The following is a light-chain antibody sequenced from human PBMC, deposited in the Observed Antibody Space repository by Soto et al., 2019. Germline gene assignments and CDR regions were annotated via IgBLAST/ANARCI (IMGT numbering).Light chain of an antibody. Sequence: QSVLTQPRSVSGFLGQLVAICCTGTSSEGGGYNYVSWYQQHPGKAPKVMIFDVNKRPSSVPDRFSGSKSGNTASLTISGLQAEDEADYSCCSYAGRYTYVFGTGTKVTVL. CDR2: DVN. CDR1: SSEGGGYNY. J-gene: IGLJ1*01. V-gene: IGLV2-11*01. CDR3: CSYAGRYTYV.